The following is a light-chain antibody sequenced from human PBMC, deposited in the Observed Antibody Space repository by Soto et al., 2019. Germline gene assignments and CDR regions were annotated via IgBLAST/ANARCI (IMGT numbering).Light chain of an antibody. Sequence: EIVMTQSPATLSVSPGERATLSCRASQSVSSNLAWYQQKPVQAPRLIIYGASTRATGIPARFSGSGSGTEFTLXXSSLQSEDFSVYYCQQYNNWPPGTFGQGTKVEIK. CDR2: GAS. CDR1: QSVSSN. V-gene: IGKV3-15*01. J-gene: IGKJ1*01. CDR3: QQYNNWPPGT.